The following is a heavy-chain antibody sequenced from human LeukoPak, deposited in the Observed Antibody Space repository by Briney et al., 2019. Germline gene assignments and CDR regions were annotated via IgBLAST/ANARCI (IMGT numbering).Heavy chain of an antibody. Sequence: SSETLSLTCTVAGGSISSSSYYWGWIRQPPGNGLEWIGSIYYSGSTYYNPSLKSRVTISVDTSKNQFSLKLSSVTAADTAVYYCASQSHSGGSLGGYWGQGTLVTVSS. CDR2: IYYSGST. CDR1: GGSISSSSYY. V-gene: IGHV4-39*01. D-gene: IGHD2-15*01. CDR3: ASQSHSGGSLGGY. J-gene: IGHJ4*02.